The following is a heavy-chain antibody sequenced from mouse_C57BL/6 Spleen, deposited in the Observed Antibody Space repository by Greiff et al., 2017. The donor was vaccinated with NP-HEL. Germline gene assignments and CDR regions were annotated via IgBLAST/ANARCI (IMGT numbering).Heavy chain of an antibody. CDR1: GYTFTDYY. CDR3: ARGYYGSNPWFAY. Sequence: EVKLQQSGPELVKPGASVKISCKASGYTFTDYYMNWVKQSHGKSLEWIGDINPNNGGTSYNQKFKGKATLTVDKSSSTAYMELRSLTSEDSAVYYCARGYYGSNPWFAYWGQGTLVTVSA. V-gene: IGHV1-26*01. CDR2: INPNNGGT. D-gene: IGHD1-1*01. J-gene: IGHJ3*01.